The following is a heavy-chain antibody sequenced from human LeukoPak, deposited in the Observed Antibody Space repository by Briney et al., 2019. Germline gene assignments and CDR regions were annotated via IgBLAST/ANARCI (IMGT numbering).Heavy chain of an antibody. J-gene: IGHJ2*01. CDR2: ISWNSGSI. CDR3: AKDRNSGWHYWYFDL. V-gene: IGHV3-9*03. CDR1: GFTFDDHA. D-gene: IGHD6-19*01. Sequence: GGSLRLSCAASGFTFDDHAMHWVRQAPGKGLEWVSGISWNSGSIGYADSVKGRFTISRDNAKNSLYLQMNSLRAEDMALYYCAKDRNSGWHYWYFDLWGRGTLVTVSS.